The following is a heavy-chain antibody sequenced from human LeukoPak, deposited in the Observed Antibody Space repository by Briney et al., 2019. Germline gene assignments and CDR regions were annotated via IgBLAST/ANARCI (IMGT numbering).Heavy chain of an antibody. CDR3: ARVGIPAGQPYYYYYMDV. Sequence: GGSLRLSCAASGFTFSSYAMHWVRQAPGKGLEWVAVISYDGSNKYYADSVKGRFPISRDNSKNTLYLQMNSLRTEDTAVYYCARVGIPAGQPYYYYYMDVWGKGTTVTVSS. J-gene: IGHJ6*03. V-gene: IGHV3-30*04. CDR2: ISYDGSNK. CDR1: GFTFSSYA. D-gene: IGHD2-21*01.